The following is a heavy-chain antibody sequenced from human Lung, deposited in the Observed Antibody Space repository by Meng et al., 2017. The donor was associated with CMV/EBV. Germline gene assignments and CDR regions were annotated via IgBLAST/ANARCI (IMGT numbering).Heavy chain of an antibody. Sequence: QVQLVQSGAEVKKTGASVKVSCKASGYTFSGFYMNWARQAPGHGLEWLGRVNPVSDDTHYAQKFVGRLTVTRGATINTAFMELTSLRPDDTTVYYCAKSSDNGWSSWGPGTLVTVSS. CDR3: AKSSDNGWSS. J-gene: IGHJ4*01. CDR2: VNPVSDDT. D-gene: IGHD6-19*01. CDR1: GYTFSGFY. V-gene: IGHV1-2*06.